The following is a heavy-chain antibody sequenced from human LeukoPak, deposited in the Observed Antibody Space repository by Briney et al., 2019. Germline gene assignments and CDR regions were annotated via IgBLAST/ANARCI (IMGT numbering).Heavy chain of an antibody. J-gene: IGHJ3*02. D-gene: IGHD2-15*01. V-gene: IGHV1-2*02. CDR3: ARATTPRVISAFDI. CDR1: GYTFTSYY. Sequence: ASVKVSCKASGYTFTSYYMHWVRQAPGQGLEWMGWINSNSGGTNYAQKFQGRVTMTRDTSINTAYMELSRLKSDDTAVYYCARATTPRVISAFDIWGQGTMVTVSS. CDR2: INSNSGGT.